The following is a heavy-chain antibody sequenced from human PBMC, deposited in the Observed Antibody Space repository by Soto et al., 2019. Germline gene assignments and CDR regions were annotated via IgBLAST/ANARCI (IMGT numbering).Heavy chain of an antibody. V-gene: IGHV1-8*01. CDR1: GYTFTSYD. D-gene: IGHD1-26*01. Sequence: QVQLVQSGAEVKKPGASVRVSYKASGYTFTSYDINWVRQATGQGLEWMGWMNPSNGNTGYAQKFQGRVTMTRDTSISTAYMELSSLTSADTTVYYCARFVRHQLPTIDYWGQGALVTVSS. J-gene: IGHJ4*02. CDR3: ARFVRHQLPTIDY. CDR2: MNPSNGNT.